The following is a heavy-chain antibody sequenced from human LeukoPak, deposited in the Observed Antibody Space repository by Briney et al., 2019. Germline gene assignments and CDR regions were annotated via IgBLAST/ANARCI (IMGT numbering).Heavy chain of an antibody. CDR1: GFTCSSYA. D-gene: IGHD6-13*01. CDR3: AKVGSSSWYDYYYYMDV. J-gene: IGHJ6*03. CDR2: ISGSGGST. Sequence: GGSLRLSCAASGFTCSSYAMSWVRQAPGKGLEWVSAISGSGGSTYYADSVKGRFTISRDNSKNTLYLQMNSLRAEDTAVYYCAKVGSSSWYDYYYYMDVWGKGTTVTVSS. V-gene: IGHV3-23*01.